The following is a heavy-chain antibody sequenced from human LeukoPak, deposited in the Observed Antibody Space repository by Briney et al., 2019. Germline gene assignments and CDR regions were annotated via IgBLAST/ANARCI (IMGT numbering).Heavy chain of an antibody. CDR1: GGSVSSGSYY. Sequence: SETLSLTCTVSGGSVSSGSYYWSWIRQPPGKGLEWIGYIYYSGSTNYNPSLKSRVTISVDTSKNQFSLKLSSVTAADTAVYYCARGGGRSIDYWGQGTLVTVSS. CDR3: ARGGGRSIDY. V-gene: IGHV4-61*01. J-gene: IGHJ4*02. D-gene: IGHD6-25*01. CDR2: IYYSGST.